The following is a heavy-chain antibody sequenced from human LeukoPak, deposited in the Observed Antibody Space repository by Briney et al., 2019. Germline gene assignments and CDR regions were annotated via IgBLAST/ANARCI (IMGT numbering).Heavy chain of an antibody. J-gene: IGHJ4*02. CDR1: DGSISSSY. D-gene: IGHD3-16*01. CDR2: IYTSGST. CDR3: ARGWGYLDY. V-gene: IGHV4-4*07. Sequence: SETRSLTCTVSDGSISSSYWSWIRQPAGKGLEWIGRIYTSGSTNCNPSLKSRLTMSIDTSKNQFSLKLSSVTAADTAVYYCARGWGYLDYWGQGTLVTVSS.